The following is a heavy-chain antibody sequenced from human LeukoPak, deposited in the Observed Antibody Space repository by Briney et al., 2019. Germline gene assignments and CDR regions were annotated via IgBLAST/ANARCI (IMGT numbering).Heavy chain of an antibody. V-gene: IGHV4-34*01. CDR2: INHSGST. J-gene: IGHJ4*02. D-gene: IGHD3-22*01. CDR3: ARGPRTYYYDSSGYYLDY. CDR1: GGSFSGYY. Sequence: SETLSLTCAVYGGSFSGYYWSWIRQPPGKGLEWIGEINHSGSTNYNPSLKSRVTISVDTPKNQFSLKLSSVTAADTAVYYCARGPRTYYYDSSGYYLDYWGQGTLVTVSS.